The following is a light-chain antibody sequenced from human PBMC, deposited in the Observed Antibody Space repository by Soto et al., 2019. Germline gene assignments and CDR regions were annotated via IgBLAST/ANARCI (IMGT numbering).Light chain of an antibody. J-gene: IGLJ2*01. CDR3: TSWTTSTTMI. Sequence: QSALTQPASVSGSPGQSITISCTGTRSDIGAYNFVSWYQQHPGEVPKLMLYDVNVRPSGVSNRFSGSKSGNTASLTISVLHAEDEADYYCTSWTTSTTMIFGGGTKVTVL. CDR2: DVN. CDR1: RSDIGAYNF. V-gene: IGLV2-14*03.